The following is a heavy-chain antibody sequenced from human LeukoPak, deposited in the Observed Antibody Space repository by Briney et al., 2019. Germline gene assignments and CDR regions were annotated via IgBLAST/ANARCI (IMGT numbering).Heavy chain of an antibody. CDR2: IIPIFGTA. D-gene: IGHD2-2*02. J-gene: IGHJ5*02. V-gene: IGHV1-69*05. Sequence: ASVKVSCKASGGTFSSYAISWVRQAPGQGLEWMGGIIPIFGTANYAQKFQGRVTITTDESTSTAYMELSSLRSEDTAVYYCARAGRDIVVVPAAIGGWFDPWGQGTLVTVSS. CDR1: GGTFSSYA. CDR3: ARAGRDIVVVPAAIGGWFDP.